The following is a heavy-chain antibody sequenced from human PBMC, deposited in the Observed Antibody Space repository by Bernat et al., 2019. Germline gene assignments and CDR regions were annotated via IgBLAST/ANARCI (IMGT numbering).Heavy chain of an antibody. CDR3: ARRNSAVTRRSIDY. J-gene: IGHJ4*02. D-gene: IGHD4-17*01. V-gene: IGHV3-48*02. Sequence: EVQLVESGGGLVQPGGSRRLSCAASGFTFSSDSMNWVRQAPGKGLEWVSYISSSSSTLSYAASVQRRFTISSDNAKTSLYLQMNSLRDDDTAVYYCARRNSAVTRRSIDYWGQGTLVTVSS. CDR1: GFTFSSDS. CDR2: ISSSSSTL.